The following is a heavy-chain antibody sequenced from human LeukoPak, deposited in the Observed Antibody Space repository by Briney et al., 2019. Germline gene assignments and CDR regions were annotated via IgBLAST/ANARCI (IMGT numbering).Heavy chain of an antibody. CDR3: ARGVGSYFDY. D-gene: IGHD2-15*01. V-gene: IGHV3-53*01. Sequence: GGSLGLSCAASGFTVSSNYMSWVRQAPGKGLEWVSVIYSGGSTYYADSVKGRFTISRDNSKNTLYLQMNSLRAEDTAVYYCARGVGSYFDYWGQGTLVTVSS. CDR1: GFTVSSNY. CDR2: IYSGGST. J-gene: IGHJ4*02.